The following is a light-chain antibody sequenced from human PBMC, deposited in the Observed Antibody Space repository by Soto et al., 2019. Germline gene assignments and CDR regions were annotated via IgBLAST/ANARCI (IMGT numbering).Light chain of an antibody. CDR1: QSVSSSY. CDR2: GTS. J-gene: IGKJ4*01. V-gene: IGKV3-20*01. Sequence: EIVLTQSPGTLSLSPGERATLSCRASQSVSSSYLAWYQQKPGQAPRLLMSGTSNRATGTPDRFSGSGSGTDFTLTISRLEPEDFAVYYCQQYNNWPLTFGGGTKVDIK. CDR3: QQYNNWPLT.